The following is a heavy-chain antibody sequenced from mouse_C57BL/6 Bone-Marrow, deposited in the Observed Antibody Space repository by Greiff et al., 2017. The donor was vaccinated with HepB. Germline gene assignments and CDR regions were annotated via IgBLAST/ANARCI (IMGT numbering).Heavy chain of an antibody. CDR2: ISSGSSTI. D-gene: IGHD4-1*01. CDR1: GFTFSDYG. CDR3: ARLGLSWFAY. Sequence: EVNVVESGGGLVKPGGSLKLSCAASGFTFSDYGMHWVRQAPEKGLEWVAYISSGSSTIYYADTVKGRFTISRDNAKNTLFLQMTSLRSEDTAMYYCARLGLSWFAYWGQGTLVTVSA. J-gene: IGHJ3*01. V-gene: IGHV5-17*01.